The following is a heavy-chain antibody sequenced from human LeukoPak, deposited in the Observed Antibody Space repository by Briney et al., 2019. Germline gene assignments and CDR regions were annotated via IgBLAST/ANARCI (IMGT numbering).Heavy chain of an antibody. CDR2: ISGDGGST. J-gene: IGHJ4*02. V-gene: IGHV3-43*02. Sequence: GGSLRLSCAASGFTFSSYWMHWVRHAPGKGLEWVSLISGDGGSTYYADSVKGRFTISRDNSKNSLYLQMNSLRTADTALYYCARERPNYFDYWGQGTLVTVSS. CDR3: ARERPNYFDY. CDR1: GFTFSSYW.